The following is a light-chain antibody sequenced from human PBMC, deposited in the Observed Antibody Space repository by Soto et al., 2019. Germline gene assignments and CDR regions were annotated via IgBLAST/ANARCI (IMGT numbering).Light chain of an antibody. CDR3: QQSYSTPT. J-gene: IGKJ1*01. Sequence: DIQMTQSPSSLSASVGGRVAITCRASQRISRYLNWYQQKPGKAPKLLIYAASTLQSGVPSRFSGSGSGTVFTLTISSLQPEDFATYYCQQSYSTPTFGQGTKVDIK. CDR2: AAS. CDR1: QRISRY. V-gene: IGKV1-39*01.